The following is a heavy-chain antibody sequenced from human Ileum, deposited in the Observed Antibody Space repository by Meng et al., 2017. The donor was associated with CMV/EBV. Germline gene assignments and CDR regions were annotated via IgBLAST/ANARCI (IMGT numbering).Heavy chain of an antibody. Sequence: GESLKISCAASGFILSSYWMAWVRQAPGKGLEWVANIKQDGSVKDYADSVKGRFTISRDNAQNSLFLQMNSLRAEDTAVYYCARWIVPPGMGHGMDVWGQGTTVTVSS. CDR1: GFILSSYW. CDR2: IKQDGSVK. CDR3: ARWIVPPGMGHGMDV. D-gene: IGHD2-2*01. J-gene: IGHJ6*02. V-gene: IGHV3-7*01.